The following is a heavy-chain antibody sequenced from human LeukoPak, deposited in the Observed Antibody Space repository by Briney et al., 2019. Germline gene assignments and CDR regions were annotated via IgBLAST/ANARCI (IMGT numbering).Heavy chain of an antibody. Sequence: SETLSLTCTVSGASLSNYYWSWIRQPPGKGLEWIGYIYYSGSTNYNPSLRSRVTISVDTSKNQFSLKLSSVTAADTAVYYCARPLYTGSPWYAFDIWGQGTMVTVSS. CDR2: IYYSGST. V-gene: IGHV4-59*08. D-gene: IGHD1-26*01. CDR3: ARPLYTGSPWYAFDI. CDR1: GASLSNYY. J-gene: IGHJ3*02.